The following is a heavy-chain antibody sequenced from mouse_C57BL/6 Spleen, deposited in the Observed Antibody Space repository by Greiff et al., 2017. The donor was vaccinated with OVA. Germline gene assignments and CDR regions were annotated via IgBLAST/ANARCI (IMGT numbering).Heavy chain of an antibody. CDR3: ARGREFDY. V-gene: IGHV1-55*01. CDR1: GYTFTSYW. CDR2: INPGSGST. Sequence: QVQLKESGAELVKPGASVKMSCTASGYTFTSYWITWVKQRPGQGLEWIGDINPGSGSTNYNEKFKSKATLTVDTSSSTAYMQLSSLTSEDSAVYYCARGREFDYWGQGTSVTVSS. J-gene: IGHJ4*01.